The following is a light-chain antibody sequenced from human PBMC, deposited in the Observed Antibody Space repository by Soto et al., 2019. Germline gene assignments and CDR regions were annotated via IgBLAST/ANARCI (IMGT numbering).Light chain of an antibody. J-gene: IGLJ3*02. V-gene: IGLV2-11*01. Sequence: QSALTQPRSVSGSPGQSVTISCTGTSSDVGGYNYVSWYQHHPGKAPKLMIYAVTTRPSGVPDRFSGSKSGNTASLTISGLQAEDEADYYCCSFAGSYTWAFGGGTKLTVL. CDR1: SSDVGGYNY. CDR2: AVT. CDR3: CSFAGSYTWA.